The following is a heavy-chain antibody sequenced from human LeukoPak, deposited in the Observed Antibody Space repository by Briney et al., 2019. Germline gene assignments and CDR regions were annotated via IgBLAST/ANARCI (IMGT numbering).Heavy chain of an antibody. V-gene: IGHV4-39*07. J-gene: IGHJ5*02. CDR1: GGSISSSSYY. D-gene: IGHD1-26*01. CDR2: IYYSGST. CDR3: ARDPYIVGADPTDWFDP. Sequence: KPSETLSLTCTVSGGSISSSSYYWGWIRQPPGKGLEWIGSIYYSGSTYYNPSLKSRVTISVDTSKNQFSLKLSSVTAADTAVYYCARDPYIVGADPTDWFDPWGQGTLVTVSS.